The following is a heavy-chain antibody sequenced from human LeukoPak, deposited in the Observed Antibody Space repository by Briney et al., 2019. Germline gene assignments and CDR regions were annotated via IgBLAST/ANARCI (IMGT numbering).Heavy chain of an antibody. CDR2: INGNGGST. V-gene: IGHV3-23*01. D-gene: IGHD3-22*01. CDR3: AKSYYYDSSGYYQRGHYFDY. Sequence: GGXXRLSCAASGFTFSYYAMNWVRQAPGKGLEWVSGINGNGGSTYYADSVKGRFTISRDNSKNTLYLQLNSLRAEDTAIYYCAKSYYYDSSGYYQRGHYFDYWGQGTLVTVSS. CDR1: GFTFSYYA. J-gene: IGHJ4*02.